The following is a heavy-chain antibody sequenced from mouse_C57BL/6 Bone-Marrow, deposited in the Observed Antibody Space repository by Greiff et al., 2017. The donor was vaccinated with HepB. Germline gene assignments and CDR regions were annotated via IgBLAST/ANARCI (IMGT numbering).Heavy chain of an antibody. CDR3: ARQAVAAPYAMDY. D-gene: IGHD1-1*01. V-gene: IGHV5-12*01. CDR2: ISNGGGST. J-gene: IGHJ4*01. Sequence: EVKLQESGGGLVQPGGSLKLSCAASGFTFSDYYMYWVRQTPEKRLEWVAYISNGGGSTYYPDTVKGRFTISRDNAKNTLYLQLSRLKSEDTAMYYCARQAVAAPYAMDYWGQGTSVTVSS. CDR1: GFTFSDYY.